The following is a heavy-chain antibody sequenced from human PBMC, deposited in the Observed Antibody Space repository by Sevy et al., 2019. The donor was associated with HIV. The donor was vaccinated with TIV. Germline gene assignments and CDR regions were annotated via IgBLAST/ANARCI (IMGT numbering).Heavy chain of an antibody. D-gene: IGHD6-19*01. CDR3: ARDLPSGWYSFDY. J-gene: IGHJ4*02. V-gene: IGHV1-69*13. CDR2: IIPTFGIA. Sequence: ASVKVSCKASGGTMNSYGISWVRLAPGQGLEWMGGIIPTFGIAKSETIHHAPEFQDRVTITADESTSTAYMELRSLKSEDTAVYFCARDLPSGWYSFDYWGQGTLVTVSS. CDR1: GGTMNSYG.